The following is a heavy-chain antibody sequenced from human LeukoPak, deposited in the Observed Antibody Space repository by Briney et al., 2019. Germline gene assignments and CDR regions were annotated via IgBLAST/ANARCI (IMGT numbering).Heavy chain of an antibody. Sequence: GASVKVSCKASGGTFSSYAISWVRQAPGQGLEWMGGIIPIFGTANYAQKFQGRVTITTDESTSTAYMELSSLRSEDTAVYYCASSITMVRGVIRTPYYYYYYMDVWGKGTTVTVS. J-gene: IGHJ6*03. D-gene: IGHD3-10*01. CDR2: IIPIFGTA. V-gene: IGHV1-69*05. CDR1: GGTFSSYA. CDR3: ASSITMVRGVIRTPYYYYYYMDV.